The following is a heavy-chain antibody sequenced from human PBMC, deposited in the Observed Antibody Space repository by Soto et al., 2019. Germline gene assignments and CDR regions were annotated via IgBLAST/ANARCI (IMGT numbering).Heavy chain of an antibody. V-gene: IGHV4-34*01. CDR3: ARIPGSDYSDPHDF. CDR1: GGSFSGYH. Sequence: SETLSLTCAVYGGSFSGYHWTWIRQPPGRGLDWIGEITHTGRPNYSPSLKSRVTISVDTSKNQFSLDLESVTAADTAVYYCARIPGSDYSDPHDFWAQGTLVTVSS. J-gene: IGHJ4*02. CDR2: ITHTGRP. D-gene: IGHD4-17*01.